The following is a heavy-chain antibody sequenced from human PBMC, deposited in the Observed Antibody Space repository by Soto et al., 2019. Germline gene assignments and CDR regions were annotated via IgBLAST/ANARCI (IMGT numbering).Heavy chain of an antibody. CDR3: ARDLGIAVAPRGAFDI. J-gene: IGHJ3*02. CDR1: GGSINSGGYY. CDR2: IYYSGTT. Sequence: SSETLSLTCTVSGGSINSGGYYWTWIRQHPGKGLEWIGHIYYSGTTYYNPSLKSRVTISLDTSKNQFSLNLNSVTAADTAVYYCARDLGIAVAPRGAFDIWGQGTMVTVSS. D-gene: IGHD6-19*01. V-gene: IGHV4-31*03.